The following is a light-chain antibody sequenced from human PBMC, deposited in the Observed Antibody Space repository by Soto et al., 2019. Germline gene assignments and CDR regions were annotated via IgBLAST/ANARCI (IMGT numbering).Light chain of an antibody. Sequence: QPVLTQPPSVSGAPGQRVTISCTGSRSNIGAGYDVHWYQQLPGTAPKLLIYGNSNRPSGVPDRFSGSKSGTSASLAITGLQAEDEADYYCQSYDSSLSEEVFGGGTKVTVL. V-gene: IGLV1-40*01. CDR1: RSNIGAGYD. CDR3: QSYDSSLSEEV. J-gene: IGLJ2*01. CDR2: GNS.